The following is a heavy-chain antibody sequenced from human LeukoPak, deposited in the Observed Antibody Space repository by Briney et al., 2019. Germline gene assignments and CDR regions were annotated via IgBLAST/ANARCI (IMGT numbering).Heavy chain of an antibody. CDR2: ISYDGGNK. V-gene: IGHV3-30-3*01. J-gene: IGHJ6*02. Sequence: GGSLRLSCAASGFTFSSYAMRWVRQAPGKGLEWVAVISYDGGNKYYADSVKGRFTISRDNSKNTLYLQMNSLRAEDTAVYYCARLRVQLWLDESFDYYGMDVWGQGTTVTVSS. D-gene: IGHD5-18*01. CDR1: GFTFSSYA. CDR3: ARLRVQLWLDESFDYYGMDV.